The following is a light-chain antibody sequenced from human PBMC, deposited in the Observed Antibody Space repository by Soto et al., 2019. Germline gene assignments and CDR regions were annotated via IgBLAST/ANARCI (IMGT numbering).Light chain of an antibody. V-gene: IGKV1-39*01. J-gene: IGKJ5*01. CDR2: AAS. CDR3: QQTYTGAN. CDR1: QSVSNY. Sequence: GDRVTITCRASQSVSNYLQWYQQKSGHAPKLLVYAASSLHSGVPSRFSGSGSGTDFTLTINSLQPEDFASYYCQQTYTGANFGQGTRLEI.